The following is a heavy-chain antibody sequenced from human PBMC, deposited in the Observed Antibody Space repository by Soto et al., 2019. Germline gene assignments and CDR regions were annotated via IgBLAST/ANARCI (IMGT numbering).Heavy chain of an antibody. CDR3: TRGSGWYAY. D-gene: IGHD6-19*01. V-gene: IGHV4-59*01. J-gene: IGHJ4*02. CDR1: GCSISSYY. CDR2: IYYSGSI. Sequence: QVQLQESGPGLVKPSETLSLTCTVSGCSISSYYWRWIRQPQGKGLEWIGYIYYSGSINYNPTLKSRVTISVDTSKNQFSLKLSSVTAADTAVYYCTRGSGWYAYWGQGTLVTVSS.